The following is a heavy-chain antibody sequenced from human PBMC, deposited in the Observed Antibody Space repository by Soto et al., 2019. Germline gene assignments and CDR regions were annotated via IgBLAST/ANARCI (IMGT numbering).Heavy chain of an antibody. D-gene: IGHD6-19*01. CDR3: ARGWLGKEYYFDY. CDR1: GFTVSRNF. Sequence: EVQLVESGGDLVQPGGSLRLSCAASGFTVSRNFMTWVRQAPGKGLEWVSLTYSGGNTYYADSVKGRFTISRDNSKNTLHLHMDSLRVEDTAVYYCARGWLGKEYYFDYWGQGTLVTVSS. CDR2: TYSGGNT. V-gene: IGHV3-66*01. J-gene: IGHJ4*02.